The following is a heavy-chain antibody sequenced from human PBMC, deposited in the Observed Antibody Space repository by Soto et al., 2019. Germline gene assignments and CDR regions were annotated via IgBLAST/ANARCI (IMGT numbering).Heavy chain of an antibody. CDR2: INHSGST. CDR1: GGSFSGYY. Sequence: QVQLQQWGAGLLKPSETLSLTCAVYGGSFSGYYWSWIRQPPGKGLEWIGEINHSGSTNYNPSLKSRVTISVDTSKNQFSLKLSSVTAADTAVYYCARGYGSGNRYYYYYYYMDVWSKGTTVTVSS. CDR3: ARGYGSGNRYYYYYYYMDV. J-gene: IGHJ6*03. V-gene: IGHV4-34*01. D-gene: IGHD3-10*01.